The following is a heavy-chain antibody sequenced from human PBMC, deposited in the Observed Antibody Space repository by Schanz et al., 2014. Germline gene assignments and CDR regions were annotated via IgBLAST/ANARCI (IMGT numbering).Heavy chain of an antibody. CDR2: MNPNSGNP. J-gene: IGHJ4*02. V-gene: IGHV1-8*01. Sequence: QVQLIQSGAEVKKPGASVTVSCTASGYTFTSYDINWVRQAPGQGLEWLGWMNPNSGNPGFAQKFRGRVTMTRNTSMSTAYIELHIRTSEDTAVYYCAKGRTFDYWGQGTLVTVSS. CDR1: GYTFTSYD. CDR3: AKGRTFDY.